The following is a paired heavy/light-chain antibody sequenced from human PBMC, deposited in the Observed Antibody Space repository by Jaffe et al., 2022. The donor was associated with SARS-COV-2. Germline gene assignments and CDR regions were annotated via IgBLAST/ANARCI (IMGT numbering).Heavy chain of an antibody. J-gene: IGHJ5*02. Sequence: EAQLVQSGAEVKKPGESLVISCKASGYSFSSYPTYWIGWVRQVPGKGLEWVGIIHPTNSDTRYSPSFQGQVTISADKSINTLYLQWTSLKPSDTAMYYCARRLYNLFIDNWFDPWGQGTLVTVSS. D-gene: IGHD1-1*01. CDR3: ARRLYNLFIDNWFDP. CDR2: IHPTNSDT. V-gene: IGHV5-51*01. CDR1: GYSFSSYPTYW.
Light chain of an antibody. Sequence: DVVLTQSPLSLSVTPGQPASISCRSSQSLVYSDGNTYLHWVQQRPGQSPRRLIYKVSNRDSGVPDTFSGSGSGTDFTLQISRVEAEDVGVYYCMQDAGWPWTFGQGTKVEI. CDR2: KVS. J-gene: IGKJ1*01. V-gene: IGKV2-30*01. CDR3: MQDAGWPWT. CDR1: QSLVYSDGNTY.